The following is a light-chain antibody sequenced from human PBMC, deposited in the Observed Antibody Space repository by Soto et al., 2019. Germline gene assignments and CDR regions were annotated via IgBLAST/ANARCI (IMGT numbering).Light chain of an antibody. Sequence: QSVLIQPPSASGTPGQRVTISCSGSSSNIGSNFVYWYQQLPGTSPKRLIYKNDQRPSGVPDRFSASKSGTSASLAISGLRSDDEADYYCEAWDESLNGYYVFGTGTKVTVL. J-gene: IGLJ1*01. CDR2: KND. CDR3: EAWDESLNGYYV. V-gene: IGLV1-47*01. CDR1: SSNIGSNF.